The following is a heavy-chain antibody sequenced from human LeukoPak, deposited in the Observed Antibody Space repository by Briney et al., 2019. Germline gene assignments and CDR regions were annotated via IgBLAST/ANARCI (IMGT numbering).Heavy chain of an antibody. D-gene: IGHD5-18*01. CDR1: GFTSSSYS. CDR3: AKGNTAMADFDY. V-gene: IGHV3-21*01. CDR2: ISSSSSYI. J-gene: IGHJ4*02. Sequence: GGSLRLSCAASGFTSSSYSMNWVRQAPGKGLEWVSSISSSSSYIYYADSVKGRFTISRDNAKNSLYLQMNSLRAEDTAVYYCAKGNTAMADFDYWGQGTLVTVSS.